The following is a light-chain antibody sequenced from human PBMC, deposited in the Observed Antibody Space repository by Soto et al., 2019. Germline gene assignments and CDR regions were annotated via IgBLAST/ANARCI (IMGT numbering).Light chain of an antibody. CDR2: AAS. V-gene: IGKV1-39*01. J-gene: IGKJ1*01. Sequence: DIRMTQSPSSLSVSVGDGVTITCRASETINNYLNWYQQKPGRAPKLLIHAASTLQSGVPSRFSGSGSGTDFTLTISSLQPEDFATYSCQQSYTTPRTFGLGTKVDIK. CDR1: ETINNY. CDR3: QQSYTTPRT.